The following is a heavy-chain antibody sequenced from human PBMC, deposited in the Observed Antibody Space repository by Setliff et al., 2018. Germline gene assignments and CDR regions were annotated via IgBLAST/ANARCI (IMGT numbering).Heavy chain of an antibody. D-gene: IGHD3-3*01. CDR1: GYTFTGYY. CDR2: INPNSGGT. J-gene: IGHJ4*02. Sequence: ASVKVSCKASGYTFTGYYIHWVRQAPGQGLEWMGWINPNSGGTNCAQRFEGGVTMTGDTSIKTVYMELSRLRYDDTAVHYCARVKSDSFGQGLYYFDHWGQGTLVTVS. CDR3: ARVKSDSFGQGLYYFDH. V-gene: IGHV1-2*02.